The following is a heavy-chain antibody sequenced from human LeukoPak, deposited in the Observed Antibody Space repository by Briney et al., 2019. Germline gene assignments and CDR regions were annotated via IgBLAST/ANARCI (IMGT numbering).Heavy chain of an antibody. D-gene: IGHD5-24*01. Sequence: QASETLSLTCAVSGYSISSGYYWGWIRQPPGKGLEWIGSIYHSGSTYYNPSLKSRVTISVDTSKNQFSLKLSSVTAADTAAYYCARLRMATIDYWGQGTLVTVSS. J-gene: IGHJ4*02. CDR3: ARLRMATIDY. CDR2: IYHSGST. V-gene: IGHV4-38-2*01. CDR1: GYSISSGYY.